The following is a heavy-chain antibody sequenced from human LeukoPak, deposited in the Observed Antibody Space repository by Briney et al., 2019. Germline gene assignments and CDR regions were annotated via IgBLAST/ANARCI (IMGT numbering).Heavy chain of an antibody. Sequence: ASVKVSCKASGYTFTGYYMHWVRQAPGQGLEWMGWINPNGGGTNYAQKFQGRVTMTSDTSITTAYMELSRLRSDDTAMYYCARGGSLVFGVLNDWDQGTLVTVSS. CDR2: INPNGGGT. V-gene: IGHV1-2*02. CDR1: GYTFTGYY. D-gene: IGHD3-16*01. J-gene: IGHJ4*02. CDR3: ARGGSLVFGVLND.